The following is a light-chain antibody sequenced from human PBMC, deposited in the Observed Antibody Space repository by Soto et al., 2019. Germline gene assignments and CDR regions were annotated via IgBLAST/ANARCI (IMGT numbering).Light chain of an antibody. CDR2: GAS. Sequence: EDVLTQSPGTLSLSPGERATLSCTANQSVSSSYLAWYQQKPGQAPRLLIYGASSRATGIPDRFSGSGSGTDFTLTISRLKPEDFAVYYCQQYGSSPLWTFGQGTKVAIK. CDR1: QSVSSSY. V-gene: IGKV3-20*01. J-gene: IGKJ1*01. CDR3: QQYGSSPLWT.